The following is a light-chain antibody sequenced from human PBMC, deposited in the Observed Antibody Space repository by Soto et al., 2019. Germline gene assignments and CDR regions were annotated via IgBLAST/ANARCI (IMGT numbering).Light chain of an antibody. V-gene: IGLV2-14*01. CDR2: EVS. CDR3: NTYTTNSTRV. Sequence: QSALTQPASVSGSPGQSITISCTGTSSDVGRYNYVSWYQQHPGKTPILIIYEVSNRPSGVSNRFSGSKSGNTASLTISGLQAEDEGDYYCNTYTTNSTRVFGTGTKVTVL. CDR1: SSDVGRYNY. J-gene: IGLJ1*01.